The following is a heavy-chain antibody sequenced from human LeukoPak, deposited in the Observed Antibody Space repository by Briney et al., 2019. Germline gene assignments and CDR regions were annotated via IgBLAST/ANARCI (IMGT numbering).Heavy chain of an antibody. CDR3: ARDSVSDFWSGYYSAYYYGMDV. D-gene: IGHD3-3*01. CDR1: GYTFTSYG. Sequence: ASVKVSCKASGYTFTSYGISWVRPAPGQGLEWMGWISAYNGNTNYAQKLQGRVTMTTDTSTSTAYMELRSLRSDDTAVYYCARDSVSDFWSGYYSAYYYGMDVWGQGTTVTVSS. CDR2: ISAYNGNT. V-gene: IGHV1-18*01. J-gene: IGHJ6*02.